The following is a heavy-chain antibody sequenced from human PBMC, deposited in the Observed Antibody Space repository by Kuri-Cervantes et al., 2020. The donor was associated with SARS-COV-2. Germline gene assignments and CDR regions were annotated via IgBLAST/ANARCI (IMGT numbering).Heavy chain of an antibody. CDR2: ISYDGSNK. CDR1: GSTFRTYG. Sequence: GESLKISCAASGSTFRTYGMHWVRQAPGKGLEWVAVISYDGSNKYYADSVKGRFTISRDNSKNTLYLQMNSLRAEDTAVYYCAKEIDIVVVPAAPYYYYGMDVWGQGTTVTVSS. CDR3: AKEIDIVVVPAAPYYYYGMDV. D-gene: IGHD2-2*01. V-gene: IGHV3-30*18. J-gene: IGHJ6*02.